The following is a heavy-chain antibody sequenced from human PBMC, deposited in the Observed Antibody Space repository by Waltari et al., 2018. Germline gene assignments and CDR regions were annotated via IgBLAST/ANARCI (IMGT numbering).Heavy chain of an antibody. Sequence: EVQLVESGGGLVKPGGSLRLSCAASGFTFSSYSMNWVPQPPGKGLEWVSSISSSSSYIYYADSVKGRFTISRDNAKNSLYLQMNSLRAEDTAVYYCARDRVVVAASYFDYWGQGTLVTVSS. D-gene: IGHD2-15*01. CDR2: ISSSSSYI. J-gene: IGHJ4*02. V-gene: IGHV3-21*01. CDR3: ARDRVVVAASYFDY. CDR1: GFTFSSYS.